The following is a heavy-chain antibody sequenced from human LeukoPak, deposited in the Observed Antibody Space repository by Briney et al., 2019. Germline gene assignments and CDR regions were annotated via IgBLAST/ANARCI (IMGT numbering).Heavy chain of an antibody. CDR1: GYTLTELS. D-gene: IGHD3-10*01. CDR2: FDPEDGET. V-gene: IGHV1-24*01. J-gene: IGHJ6*02. Sequence: GASVKVSCKVSGYTLTELSMHWVRQAPGKGLEWMGGFDPEDGETIYAQKFQGRVTMTEDTSTDTAYMELSSLRSEDTAVYYCATAHYSMVRGPAAYYYYGMDVWGQGTTVTVSS. CDR3: ATAHYSMVRGPAAYYYYGMDV.